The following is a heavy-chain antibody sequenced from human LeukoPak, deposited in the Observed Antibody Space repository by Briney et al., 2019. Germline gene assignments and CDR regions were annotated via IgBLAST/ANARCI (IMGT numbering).Heavy chain of an antibody. D-gene: IGHD3/OR15-3a*01. V-gene: IGHV4-59*01. CDR3: ARVLAIFGLDTTDFYMDV. CDR2: TSGSI. CDR1: GDSISSYF. Sequence: PSETLSLTCTVSGDSISSYFWSWIRQPPGKGLEWIGYTSGSISDNPSLKSRVAVSVDPSQNQVSLSLTSVTAADTAVYYCARVLAIFGLDTTDFYMDVWGKGTTVTVSS. J-gene: IGHJ6*03.